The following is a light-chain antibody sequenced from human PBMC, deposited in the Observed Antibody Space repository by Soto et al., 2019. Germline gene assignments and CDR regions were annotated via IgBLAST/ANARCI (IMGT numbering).Light chain of an antibody. CDR2: DGS. V-gene: IGKV1-5*01. CDR3: QHYHSYPEA. CDR1: QSISGY. Sequence: DIHMTQSPSTLSASVGDRVTITCRASQSISGYLAWYQQKPGEAPKLLIYDGSTLESGVPSRFSGSGSETQFTLTISSLQPDDFANYYCQHYHSYPEALGQGTKVDLK. J-gene: IGKJ1*01.